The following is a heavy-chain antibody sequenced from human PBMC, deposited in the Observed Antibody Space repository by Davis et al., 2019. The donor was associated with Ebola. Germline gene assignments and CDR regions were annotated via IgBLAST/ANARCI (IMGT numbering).Heavy chain of an antibody. Sequence: AASVKVSCKASGGTFSSYAISWVRQAPGQGLEWMGGIIPIFGTANYAQKFQGRVTITADESTSTAYMELSSLRSGDTAVYYCASPRSGSYYNVAYYGMDVWGQGTTVTVSS. CDR1: GGTFSSYA. D-gene: IGHD3-10*01. J-gene: IGHJ6*02. CDR2: IIPIFGTA. CDR3: ASPRSGSYYNVAYYGMDV. V-gene: IGHV1-69*13.